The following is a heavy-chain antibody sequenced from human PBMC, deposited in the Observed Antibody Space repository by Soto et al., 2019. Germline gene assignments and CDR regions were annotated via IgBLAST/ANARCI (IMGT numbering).Heavy chain of an antibody. CDR1: GYTFTSYG. Sequence: QVQLVQSGPEVEKPGASVKVSCKTSGYTFTSYGISWVRQAPGQGLEWMGWISTDKGKTNYAQKLQGRVTMTTDTSTSTAYMELRSLTSDDTAVYYCATRSPAFDYWGQGTLVTVS. V-gene: IGHV1-18*01. CDR3: ATRSPAFDY. CDR2: ISTDKGKT. J-gene: IGHJ4*02.